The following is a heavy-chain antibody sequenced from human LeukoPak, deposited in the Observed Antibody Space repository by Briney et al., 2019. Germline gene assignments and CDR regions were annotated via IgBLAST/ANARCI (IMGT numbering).Heavy chain of an antibody. CDR2: IYTSGST. J-gene: IGHJ5*02. CDR1: GGSISSGSYY. V-gene: IGHV4-61*02. CDR3: ARDVGLVVPAARNQNWFDP. D-gene: IGHD2-2*01. Sequence: PSQTLSLTCTVSGGSISSGSYYWSWIRQPAGKGLVWIGRIYTSGSTNYNPSLKSRVTISVDTSKNQFSLKLSSVTAADTAVYYCARDVGLVVPAARNQNWFDPWGQGTLVTVSS.